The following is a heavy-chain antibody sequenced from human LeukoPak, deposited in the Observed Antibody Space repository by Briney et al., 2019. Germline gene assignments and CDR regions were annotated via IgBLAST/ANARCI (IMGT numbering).Heavy chain of an antibody. Sequence: GGSLRLSCSASGFTFSNYWMSWVRQAPGKGLEWVANIKQDGSEKYYVDSVKGRLTISRDNAKNSLSLQMNSLRAEDTAVYYCARMDVGLVRDWGQGTLVTVSS. CDR3: ARMDVGLVRD. CDR2: IKQDGSEK. CDR1: GFTFSNYW. V-gene: IGHV3-7*01. D-gene: IGHD3-10*01. J-gene: IGHJ4*02.